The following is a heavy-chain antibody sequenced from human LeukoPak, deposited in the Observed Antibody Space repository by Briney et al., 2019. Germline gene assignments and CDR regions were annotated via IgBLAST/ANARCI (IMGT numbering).Heavy chain of an antibody. CDR1: GGSISSYY. J-gene: IGHJ4*02. D-gene: IGHD6-13*01. CDR2: INHSGST. Sequence: SETLSLTCTVSGGSISSYYWSWIRQPPGKGLEWIGEINHSGSTNYNPSLKSRVTISVDTSKNQFSLKLSSVTAADTAVYYCARGRGYSSSWGQGTLVTVSS. V-gene: IGHV4-34*01. CDR3: ARGRGYSSS.